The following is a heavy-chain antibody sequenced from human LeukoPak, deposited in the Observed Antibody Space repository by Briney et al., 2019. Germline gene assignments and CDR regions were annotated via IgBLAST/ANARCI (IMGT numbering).Heavy chain of an antibody. CDR1: GFTFSYYW. CDR2: INSDGSST. V-gene: IGHV3-74*01. Sequence: GGSLRLSCAASGFTFSYYWMHWVRQAPGKGLVWVSRINSDGSSTSYADSVKGRFTISRDNAKNTLYLQMNSLRAEDTAVYYCAREVEQWLVSDAFDIWGQGTMVTVSS. CDR3: AREVEQWLVSDAFDI. J-gene: IGHJ3*02. D-gene: IGHD6-19*01.